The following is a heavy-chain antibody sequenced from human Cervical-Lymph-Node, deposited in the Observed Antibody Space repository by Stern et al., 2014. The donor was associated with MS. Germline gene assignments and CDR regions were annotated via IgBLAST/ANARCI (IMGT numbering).Heavy chain of an antibody. CDR3: TKGDSSGAMYYFDH. J-gene: IGHJ4*02. Sequence: EVQLVESGGGLVQPGRSLRLSCVASGFKFDDYAMHWVRQAPGKSPEWVAGIRWNGEKIPYADSVKGRFTISRDNAKNSLFLHMKDLRPEDTALYYCTKGDSSGAMYYFDHWGQGNLVTVSS. CDR2: IRWNGEKI. D-gene: IGHD3-22*01. V-gene: IGHV3-9*01. CDR1: GFKFDDYA.